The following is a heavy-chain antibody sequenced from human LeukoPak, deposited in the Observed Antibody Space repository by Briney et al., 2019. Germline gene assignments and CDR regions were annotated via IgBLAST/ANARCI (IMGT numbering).Heavy chain of an antibody. J-gene: IGHJ4*02. CDR3: SSVVRGSYGRGMEY. Sequence: ASVKVSCKASSYTITSQGISWVRQAPGQGLEWMGWLGAYNGNANCAQKLQGRVTITPDTSTSTAHMELRSLRSDDTAVYYCSSVVRGSYGRGMEYWGQGTLVTVSS. CDR2: LGAYNGNA. D-gene: IGHD2-8*02. CDR1: SYTITSQG. V-gene: IGHV1-18*01.